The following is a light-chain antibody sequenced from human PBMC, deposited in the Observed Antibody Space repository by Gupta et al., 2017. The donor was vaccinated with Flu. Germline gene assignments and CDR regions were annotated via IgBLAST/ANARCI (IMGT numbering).Light chain of an antibody. J-gene: IGLJ3*02. CDR1: SSDVWSYNL. Sequence: SSDVWSYNLVSWYQQHPDKAPKLMIYEVSRRPSGVSERFSGSNSGNTASLTISGLQAEDEADYYCCAYASSNTWVFGGGTKLTVL. V-gene: IGLV2-23*02. CDR3: CAYASSNTWV. CDR2: EVS.